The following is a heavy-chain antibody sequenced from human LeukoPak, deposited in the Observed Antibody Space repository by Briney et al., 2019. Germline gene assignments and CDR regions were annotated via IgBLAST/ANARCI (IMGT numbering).Heavy chain of an antibody. V-gene: IGHV3-11*04. CDR1: GFTFSDYY. CDR2: ISSSGSTI. CDR3: ASRGLSYGDYAFDY. J-gene: IGHJ4*02. D-gene: IGHD4-17*01. Sequence: GGSLRLSSAASGFTFSDYYMSWIRQAPGKGLEWVSYISSSGSTIYYADSVKGRFTISRDNAKNSLYLQMNSLRAEDTAVYYCASRGLSYGDYAFDYWGQGTLVTVSS.